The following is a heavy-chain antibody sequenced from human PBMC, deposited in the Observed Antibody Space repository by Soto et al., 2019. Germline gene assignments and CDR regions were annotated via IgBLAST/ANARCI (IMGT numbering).Heavy chain of an antibody. V-gene: IGHV4-34*01. CDR1: GGSFSGYY. CDR2: INHSGST. CDR3: ARAFTSAAATLYYYYMHV. Sequence: PSETLSLTCAVYGGSFSGYYWSWIRQPPGKGLEWIGEINHSGSTNYNPSLKSRVTISVDTSKNQFSLKLSSVTAADTAVYYCARAFTSAAATLYYYYMHVRGNATTVTVS. D-gene: IGHD2-15*01. J-gene: IGHJ6*03.